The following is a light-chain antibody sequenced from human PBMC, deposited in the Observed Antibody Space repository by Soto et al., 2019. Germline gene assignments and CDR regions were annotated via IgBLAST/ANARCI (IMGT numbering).Light chain of an antibody. Sequence: QSVLTQPPSASGTPGQMVTISCSGSSSNIGSNTVNWYQQLPGTAPKLLIYSNNQRPSGVPDRFSGSKSGTSASLAISGLQSEDEADYYCAAWDDSLNGPYGFGTGTKVTVL. CDR2: SNN. V-gene: IGLV1-44*01. CDR3: AAWDDSLNGPYG. J-gene: IGLJ1*01. CDR1: SSNIGSNT.